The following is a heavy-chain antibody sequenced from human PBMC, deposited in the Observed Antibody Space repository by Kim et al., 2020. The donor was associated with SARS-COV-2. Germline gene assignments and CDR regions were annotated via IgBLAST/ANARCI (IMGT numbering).Heavy chain of an antibody. V-gene: IGHV3-74*01. CDR2: GRST. J-gene: IGHJ4*02. Sequence: GRSTNCADSVKRRFTISRDNAKNTLYLQMSRLRAEDTAVYYCARGGRPDYWGQGTLVTVSS. CDR3: ARGGRPDY.